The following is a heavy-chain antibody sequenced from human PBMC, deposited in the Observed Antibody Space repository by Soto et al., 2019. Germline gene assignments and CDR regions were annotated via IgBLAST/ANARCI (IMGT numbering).Heavy chain of an antibody. D-gene: IGHD1-26*01. J-gene: IGHJ4*02. Sequence: QVQLVQSGAEVKKPGASVKVSCKASGYTFTSYGISWVRQAPGQGLEWMGWINAYNGNTKYAQKLQGRATMTTDTSTSTADMELRSLRPDDTAVYYCARDAAVGLFDYGGQGTLVTVSS. V-gene: IGHV1-18*01. CDR2: INAYNGNT. CDR1: GYTFTSYG. CDR3: ARDAAVGLFDY.